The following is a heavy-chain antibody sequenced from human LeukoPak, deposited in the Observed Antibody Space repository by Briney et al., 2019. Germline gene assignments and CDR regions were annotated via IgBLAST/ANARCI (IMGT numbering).Heavy chain of an antibody. J-gene: IGHJ5*02. D-gene: IGHD4-17*01. Sequence: ASVKVSCKASGYTFTSYYMHWVRQAPGQGLEWMGIINPSGGSTSYAQKFQGRVTMTRDTSISTAYMELSRLRSDDTAVYYCARKPTTVTTPFDPWGQGTLVTVSS. CDR2: INPSGGST. V-gene: IGHV1-46*01. CDR1: GYTFTSYY. CDR3: ARKPTTVTTPFDP.